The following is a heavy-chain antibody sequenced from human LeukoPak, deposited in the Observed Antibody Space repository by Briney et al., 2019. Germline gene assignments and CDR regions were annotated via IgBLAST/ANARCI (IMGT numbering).Heavy chain of an antibody. CDR1: GHTFISYY. V-gene: IGHV1-46*01. Sequence: GASVKVSCKASGHTFISYYIHWVRQAPGQGLEWMGIINPSGSRTSYAQKFQGRVNMTRDTSTSTVYMELSSLRSEDTAVYYCARNVVLLWFGELGYFDYWGQGTLVTVSS. CDR2: INPSGSRT. CDR3: ARNVVLLWFGELGYFDY. D-gene: IGHD3-10*01. J-gene: IGHJ4*02.